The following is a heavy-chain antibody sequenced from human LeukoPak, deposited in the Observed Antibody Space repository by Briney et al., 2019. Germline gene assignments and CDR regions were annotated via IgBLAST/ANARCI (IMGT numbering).Heavy chain of an antibody. CDR1: GFTFSSYA. J-gene: IGHJ4*02. CDR3: AKDPNSSSWGQYYYFDY. V-gene: IGHV3-23*01. D-gene: IGHD6-13*01. CDR2: ISGSGGST. Sequence: GGSLRLSCAASGFTFSSYAMSWVRQAPGKGLEWVSAISGSGGSTYYADSVKGRFTISRDNSKNTLYLQMNSLRAEDTAVYYCAKDPNSSSWGQYYYFDYWGQGTLVTVSS.